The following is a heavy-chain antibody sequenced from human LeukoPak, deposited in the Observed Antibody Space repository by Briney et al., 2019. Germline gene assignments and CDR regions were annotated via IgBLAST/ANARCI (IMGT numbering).Heavy chain of an antibody. CDR3: AKSGYGGNSEWAY. CDR2: ISGSGGST. Sequence: PGGSLRLSCAASGFTFSSYAMSWVRQAPGKGLEWVSAISGSGGSTYYADSVKGRFTISRDNSKNTVYPQMNSLRDDDTAVYYCAKSGYGGNSEWAYWGQGTLVTVSS. J-gene: IGHJ4*02. D-gene: IGHD4-23*01. CDR1: GFTFSSYA. V-gene: IGHV3-23*01.